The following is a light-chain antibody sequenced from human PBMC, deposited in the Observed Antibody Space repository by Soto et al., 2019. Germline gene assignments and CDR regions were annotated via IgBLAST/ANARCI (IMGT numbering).Light chain of an antibody. Sequence: EIVLTQSPATLSLSPGARATLSCRASQSVSTYLAWYQQKPGQAPRLLIYDASNRATGIPARFSGSGSGTDFTLTISSLEPEDFAVYYCQQRSNWRTF. CDR2: DAS. J-gene: IGKJ1*01. CDR3: QQRSNWRT. V-gene: IGKV3-11*01. CDR1: QSVSTY.